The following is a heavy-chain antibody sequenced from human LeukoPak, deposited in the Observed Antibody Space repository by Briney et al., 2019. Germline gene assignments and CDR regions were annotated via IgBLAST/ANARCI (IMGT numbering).Heavy chain of an antibody. CDR3: ARDGGYSSGWYYYYYMDV. D-gene: IGHD6-19*01. V-gene: IGHV3-74*01. Sequence: PGGSLRLSCAASGFTFSSYWMHWVRQAPGKGLVWVSRINSDGSSTRYADSVKGRFTISRDNTKNTLYLQMNSLRAEDTAVYYCARDGGYSSGWYYYYYMDVWGKGTTVTVSS. CDR2: INSDGSST. J-gene: IGHJ6*03. CDR1: GFTFSSYW.